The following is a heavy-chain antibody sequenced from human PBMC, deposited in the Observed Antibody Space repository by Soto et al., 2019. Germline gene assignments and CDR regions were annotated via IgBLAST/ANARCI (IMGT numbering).Heavy chain of an antibody. Sequence: QVQLQESGPGLVKPSETLSLTCTASGGSVTSGSYYWSWIRQPPGKGLEWIGYIYNSGSTNYNPSLKSRVTISVDTSKNQISLKLSSVTAADTAVYYCARDQGIAVAVFDYWGQGTLVTVSS. CDR1: GGSVTSGSYY. CDR2: IYNSGST. D-gene: IGHD6-19*01. V-gene: IGHV4-61*01. CDR3: ARDQGIAVAVFDY. J-gene: IGHJ4*02.